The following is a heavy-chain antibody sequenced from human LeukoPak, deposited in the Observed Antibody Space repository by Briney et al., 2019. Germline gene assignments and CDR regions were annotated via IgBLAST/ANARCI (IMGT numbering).Heavy chain of an antibody. Sequence: SETLSLTCAVYGGSFSGYYWSWIRQPPGKGLEWIGEINHSGSTNYNPSLKSRVTISVDTSKNQFSLKLSSVTAADTAVYYCARVTEDILTGYLTYFDYWGQGTLVTVSS. CDR3: ARVTEDILTGYLTYFDY. CDR2: INHSGST. V-gene: IGHV4-34*01. D-gene: IGHD3-9*01. CDR1: GGSFSGYY. J-gene: IGHJ4*02.